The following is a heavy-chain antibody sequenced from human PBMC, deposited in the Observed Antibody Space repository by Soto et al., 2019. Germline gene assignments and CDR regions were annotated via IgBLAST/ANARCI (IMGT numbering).Heavy chain of an antibody. CDR3: ARGFMLWFGELSRRGGYYYYMDV. Sequence: QVQLQQWGAGLLKPSETLSLTCAVNGGSLSGYQWTWIRQTPGRGLEWIGEINDSVNINYNPSLKSRLTSFLDTHMNQISLKLNSVTAADTAVYYCARGFMLWFGELSRRGGYYYYMDVWAKGTTVTVSS. J-gene: IGHJ6*03. V-gene: IGHV4-34*01. CDR1: GGSLSGYQ. D-gene: IGHD3-10*01. CDR2: INDSVNI.